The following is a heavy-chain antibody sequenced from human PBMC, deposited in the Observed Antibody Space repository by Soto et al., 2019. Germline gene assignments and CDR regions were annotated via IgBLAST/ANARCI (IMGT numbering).Heavy chain of an antibody. CDR1: GGSISSGGYY. CDR2: IYYSGST. Sequence: QVQLQESGPGLVKPSQTLSLTCTVSGGSISSGGYYWSWIRQHPGKGLEWIGYIYYSGSTYYNPSLKSRVTISVDTSKNQFSLKLSSVTAAATAVYYCARAPTRYGDQRAFDIWGQGTMVTVSS. J-gene: IGHJ3*02. V-gene: IGHV4-31*03. D-gene: IGHD4-17*01. CDR3: ARAPTRYGDQRAFDI.